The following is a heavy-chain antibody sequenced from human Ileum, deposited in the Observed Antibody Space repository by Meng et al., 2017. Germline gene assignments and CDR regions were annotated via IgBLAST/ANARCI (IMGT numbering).Heavy chain of an antibody. CDR2: IYWNDDK. V-gene: IGHV2-5*01. CDR1: WFSPDHSCVA. J-gene: IGHJ4*02. Sequence: QFPLKESGSALAEPRPIPTLTWLFSWFSPDHSCVAVAWIRQPPGKSLELLALIYWNDDKRFRPSLEDRLTLTKDTSKNHVVLTMTNMDPVDTGTYYCAHYARGRYHFFENWGQGTLVTVSS. D-gene: IGHD3-16*02. CDR3: AHYARGRYHFFEN.